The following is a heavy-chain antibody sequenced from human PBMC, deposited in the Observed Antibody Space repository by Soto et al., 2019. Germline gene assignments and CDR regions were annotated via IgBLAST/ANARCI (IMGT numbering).Heavy chain of an antibody. V-gene: IGHV2-5*01. CDR1: GFSLRTTGVG. CDR2: IYWNDDK. J-gene: IGHJ4*02. CDR3: AHTWGLPFAY. Sequence: QITLKESGPTLVEPTQTLTLTCTYSGFSLRTTGVGVGWIRQPPGKALEWLGIIYWNDDKRYSPSLKNRFTLTSDTSKSQVVLTMTNMDPVDTATYYCAHTWGLPFAYWGQGTLVIVSS. D-gene: IGHD3-16*01.